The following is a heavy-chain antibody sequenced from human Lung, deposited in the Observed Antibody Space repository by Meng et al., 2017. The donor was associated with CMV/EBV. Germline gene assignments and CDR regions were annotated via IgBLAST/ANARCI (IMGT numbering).Heavy chain of an antibody. V-gene: IGHV7-4-1*02. CDR3: ARLYCSGGSCYTIDY. CDR2: INTNTGNP. Sequence: VVLGHSGAEVKTAGGPVKGSGKPSVYPITSYDMNWVRQAPGQGLECMGWINTNTGNPTYAQGFTGRFVFSLDTSVSTAYLQISSLKAADTAVYYCARLYCSGGSCYTIDYWGQGTLVTVSS. J-gene: IGHJ4*02. D-gene: IGHD2-15*01. CDR1: VYPITSYD.